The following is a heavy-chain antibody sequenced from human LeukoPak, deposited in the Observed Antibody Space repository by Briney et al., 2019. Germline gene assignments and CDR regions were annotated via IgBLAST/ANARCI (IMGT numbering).Heavy chain of an antibody. J-gene: IGHJ4*02. CDR1: GFTFDDYA. Sequence: GGSLRLSCAASGFTFDDYAMHWVRQAPGKGLEWVSGISWNSGSIGYADSVKGRFTISRDNAKNSLYLQMNSLRAEDTAVYYCAREITMVRRPYDYWGQGTLVTVSS. D-gene: IGHD3-10*01. CDR2: ISWNSGSI. V-gene: IGHV3-9*01. CDR3: AREITMVRRPYDY.